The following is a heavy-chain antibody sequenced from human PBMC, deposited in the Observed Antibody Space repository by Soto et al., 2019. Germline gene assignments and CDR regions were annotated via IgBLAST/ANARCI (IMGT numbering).Heavy chain of an antibody. J-gene: IGHJ4*01. V-gene: IGHV4-59*13. CDR3: ARRWSGTDY. Sequence: QVQLQESGPGLVKPSETLSLTCTVSGGSITSYYWSWIRQPPGKGLDWIGYIHNSGSTSSNPSLQSRITISADVSKNQFSLDLRSVTAADTAVYYCARRWSGTDYWGHGTLVTVSS. CDR2: IHNSGST. CDR1: GGSITSYY. D-gene: IGHD3-10*01.